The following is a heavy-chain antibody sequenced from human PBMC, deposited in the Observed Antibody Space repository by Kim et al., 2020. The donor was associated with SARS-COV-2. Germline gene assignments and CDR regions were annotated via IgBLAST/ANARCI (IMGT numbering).Heavy chain of an antibody. Sequence: GGSLRLSCAASGFTFSSYAMSWVRQAPGKGLEWVSAISGSGGSTYYADSVKGRFTISRDNSKNTLYLQMNSLRAEDTAVYYCAKPPIRAGRRILEWLLRGMDVWGQGTTVTVSS. V-gene: IGHV3-23*01. CDR3: AKPPIRAGRRILEWLLRGMDV. CDR1: GFTFSSYA. CDR2: ISGSGGST. J-gene: IGHJ6*02. D-gene: IGHD3-3*01.